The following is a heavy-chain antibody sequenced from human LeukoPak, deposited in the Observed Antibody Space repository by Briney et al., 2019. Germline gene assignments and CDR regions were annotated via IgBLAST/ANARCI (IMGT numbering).Heavy chain of an antibody. D-gene: IGHD2-21*02. CDR3: ARGDIDF. Sequence: GGSLRLSCAASGFTFSSYGMHWVRQAPGKGLEWVATINHGGSEKFYVDSVKGRFTISRDNAKNSLYLQMSSLRAEETAVYYCARGDIDFWGQGTLVTVSS. V-gene: IGHV3-7*03. CDR1: GFTFSSYG. CDR2: INHGGSEK. J-gene: IGHJ4*02.